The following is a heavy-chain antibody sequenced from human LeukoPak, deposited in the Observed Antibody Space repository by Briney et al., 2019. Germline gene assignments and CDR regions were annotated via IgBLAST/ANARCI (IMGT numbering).Heavy chain of an antibody. Sequence: GGSLRLSCAASGLTFNNYAMSWVRQAAGKGLEWVSRVSGSGDSTSSADSVKGRFTISRDNSKNTLYLQMNSLRAEDTALYYCARDDAPGGGYLDYWGQGTLVTVSS. D-gene: IGHD2-8*01. V-gene: IGHV3-23*01. CDR3: ARDDAPGGGYLDY. CDR1: GLTFNNYA. J-gene: IGHJ4*02. CDR2: VSGSGDST.